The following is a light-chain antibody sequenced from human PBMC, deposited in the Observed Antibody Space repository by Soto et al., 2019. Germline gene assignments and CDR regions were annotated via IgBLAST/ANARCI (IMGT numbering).Light chain of an antibody. CDR1: SSNIGSNA. J-gene: IGLJ2*01. CDR3: AAWDDSLNGPV. V-gene: IGLV1-44*01. CDR2: RAN. Sequence: QSVLTQPPSSSGTPGQRVTISCSGSSSNIGSNAVNWYQHLPGTAPKLLIYRANQRPSGVPDRFSGSKSGTSASLAISGLQSEDEADYDCAAWDDSLNGPVFGGGTKLTVL.